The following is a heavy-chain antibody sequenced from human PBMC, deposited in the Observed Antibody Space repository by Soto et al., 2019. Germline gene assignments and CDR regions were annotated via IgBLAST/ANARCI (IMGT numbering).Heavy chain of an antibody. CDR3: SVYFDDLQEASF. CDR2: INPHTGGT. Sequence: QVQLVQSGAEVKKPGASVKVSCRASGYTFTRYSLHWVRQAPGQGLEWMGWINPHTGGTRFAQKFEGWGTLTSDTSVRTVYMELSRLRSDDTAVFYCSVYFDDLQEASFWGQGTLVTVTS. D-gene: IGHD1-1*01. J-gene: IGHJ4*02. CDR1: GYTFTRYS. V-gene: IGHV1-2*04.